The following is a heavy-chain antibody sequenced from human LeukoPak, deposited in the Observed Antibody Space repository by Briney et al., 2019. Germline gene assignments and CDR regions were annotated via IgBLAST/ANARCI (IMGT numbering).Heavy chain of an antibody. CDR2: INSDGSST. V-gene: IGHV3-74*01. CDR1: GFTFSSYW. CDR3: AREGFGYYYDSSGYYPSEYFQH. J-gene: IGHJ1*01. Sequence: GGSLRLSCAASGFTFSSYWMHWVRQAPGKGLVWVSRINSDGSSTSYADSVKGRFTISRVNAKNTLYLQMNSLRAEDTAVYYCAREGFGYYYDSSGYYPSEYFQHWGQGTLVTVSS. D-gene: IGHD3-22*01.